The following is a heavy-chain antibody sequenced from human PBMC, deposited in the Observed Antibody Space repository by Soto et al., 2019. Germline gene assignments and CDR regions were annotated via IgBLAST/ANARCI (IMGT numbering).Heavy chain of an antibody. V-gene: IGHV1-3*01. CDR1: GYTFTSYA. J-gene: IGHJ4*02. CDR2: INAGNGNT. CDR3: AIPTNPVRGVYQTPPGN. Sequence: GASVKVSCKASGYTFTSYAMHWVRQAPGQRLEWMGWINAGNGNTKYSQKFQGRVTITRDTSASTAYMELSSLRSEDTAVYYCAIPTNPVRGVYQTPPGNWGQGTLVNVSS. D-gene: IGHD3-10*01.